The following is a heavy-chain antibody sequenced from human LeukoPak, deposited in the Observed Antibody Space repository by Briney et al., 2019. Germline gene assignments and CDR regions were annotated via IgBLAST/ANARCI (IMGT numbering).Heavy chain of an antibody. Sequence: ASVKVSCKASGGTFSSYAISWVRQAPGQGLEWMGRIIPILGIANYAQKFQGRVTITADKSTSTAYMELSSLRSEDTAVYYCARVGGDTAMDIPTARWFDPWGQGTLVTVSS. D-gene: IGHD5-18*01. V-gene: IGHV1-69*04. CDR2: IIPILGIA. J-gene: IGHJ5*02. CDR3: ARVGGDTAMDIPTARWFDP. CDR1: GGTFSSYA.